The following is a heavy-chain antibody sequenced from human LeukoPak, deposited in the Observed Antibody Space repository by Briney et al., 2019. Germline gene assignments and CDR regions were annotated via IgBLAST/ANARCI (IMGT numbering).Heavy chain of an antibody. CDR2: ISGSGGST. V-gene: IGHV3-23*01. Sequence: GGSLRLSCAASGFTFSSYAMSWVRQAPGKGLEWVSAISGSGGSTYYADSVKGRFTISRDNSKNTLYLQMNSLRAEDTAVYYCAKVTYYYDSSGYYGYYFDYWGQGTLVTVSS. D-gene: IGHD3-22*01. CDR3: AKVTYYYDSSGYYGYYFDY. J-gene: IGHJ4*02. CDR1: GFTFSSYA.